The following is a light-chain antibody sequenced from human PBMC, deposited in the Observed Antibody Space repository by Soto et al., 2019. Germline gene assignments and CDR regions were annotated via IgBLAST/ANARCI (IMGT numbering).Light chain of an antibody. CDR1: QSVSSD. CDR3: QQRSNWPLT. J-gene: IGKJ3*01. Sequence: EVVLTQSPGTLSLSPVERATLSFSASQSVSSDLACYQPKPGQAPRLLIYAASRRATGIPDRFSGSGSGTDFTLTISRLEPEDFAVYYCQQRSNWPLTFGPGTKVDIK. CDR2: AAS. V-gene: IGKV3D-20*02.